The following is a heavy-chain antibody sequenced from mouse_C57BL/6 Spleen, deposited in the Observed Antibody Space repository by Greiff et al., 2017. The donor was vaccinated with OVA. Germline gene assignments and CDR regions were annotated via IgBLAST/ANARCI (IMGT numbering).Heavy chain of an antibody. CDR1: GYTFTDYE. D-gene: IGHD2-5*01. CDR3: TREGLYSSNYGYFDV. Sequence: QVQLQQSGAELVRPGASVTLSCKASGYTFTDYEMHWVKQTPVHGLEWIGAIDPETGGTAYNQKFKGKAILTADKSSSTAYMELRSLTSEDSAVYYCTREGLYSSNYGYFDVWGTGTTVTVSS. J-gene: IGHJ1*03. CDR2: IDPETGGT. V-gene: IGHV1-15*01.